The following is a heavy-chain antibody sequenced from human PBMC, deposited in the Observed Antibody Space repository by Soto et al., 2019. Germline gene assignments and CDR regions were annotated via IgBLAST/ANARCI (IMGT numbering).Heavy chain of an antibody. D-gene: IGHD7-27*01. CDR1: GFILSDCA. V-gene: IGHV3-48*01. Sequence: EVQLVESEGGLVQPGGSPRLSCATSGFILSDCAMNWVRQAPGKGLEWVSYISSSSSVIDYADSVKGRFTVSRDNARNSLYLQMNSLRAEDTAVYYCARDLSWGSNWYYYMDVWGKGTTVTVSS. J-gene: IGHJ6*03. CDR2: ISSSSSVI. CDR3: ARDLSWGSNWYYYMDV.